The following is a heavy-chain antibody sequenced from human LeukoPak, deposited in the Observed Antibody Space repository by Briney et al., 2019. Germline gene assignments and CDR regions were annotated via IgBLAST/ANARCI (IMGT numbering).Heavy chain of an antibody. CDR1: GGSFSGYY. J-gene: IGHJ1*01. CDR2: INHSGST. D-gene: IGHD5-24*01. Sequence: SETLSLTCAVYGGSFSGYYWSWIRQPPGKGLEWIGEINHSGSTNYNPSLKSRVTISVDTSKNQFSLKLSSVTAADTAVYYCARAGLRDGYNLYFQHWGQGTLVTVSS. CDR3: ARAGLRDGYNLYFQH. V-gene: IGHV4-34*01.